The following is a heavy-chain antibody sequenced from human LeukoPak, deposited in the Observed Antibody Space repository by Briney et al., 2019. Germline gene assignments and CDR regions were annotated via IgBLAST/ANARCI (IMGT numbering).Heavy chain of an antibody. Sequence: PSETLSLTCAVYGGSFSGYYWSWIRQPPGKGLEWIGEINHSGSTNYNPYLKSRVTISVDTSKNQFSLKLSSVTAADTAVYYCARDDYGGNKPPDYWGQGTLVTVSS. J-gene: IGHJ4*02. D-gene: IGHD4-23*01. V-gene: IGHV4-34*01. CDR3: ARDDYGGNKPPDY. CDR1: GGSFSGYY. CDR2: INHSGST.